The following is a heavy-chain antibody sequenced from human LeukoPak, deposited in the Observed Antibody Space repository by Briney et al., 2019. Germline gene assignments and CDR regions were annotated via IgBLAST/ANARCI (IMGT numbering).Heavy chain of an antibody. CDR1: GFTFSSYD. CDR3: ARALRGYDFNYFDY. D-gene: IGHD5-12*01. V-gene: IGHV3-13*01. Sequence: GGSLRLSCATSGFTFSSYDMHWVRQATGKGLEWVPAIGTAGDTYYPGSVKGRFTISRENAKNSLYLQMNSLRAGDTAVYYCARALRGYDFNYFDYWGQGTLVTVSS. J-gene: IGHJ4*02. CDR2: IGTAGDT.